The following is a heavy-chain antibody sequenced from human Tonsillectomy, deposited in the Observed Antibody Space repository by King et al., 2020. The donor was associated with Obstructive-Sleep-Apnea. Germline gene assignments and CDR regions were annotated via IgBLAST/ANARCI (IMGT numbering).Heavy chain of an antibody. CDR3: ARELDDFYRAGYYGMDV. D-gene: IGHD3-3*01. J-gene: IGHJ6*02. Sequence: QLVQSGGGLVQPGGSLRLSCAASGFTFSSYSMNWVRQAPGKGLEWVSYISSSSSTIYYADSVKGRFTISRDNAKNSLYLQMNSLRAEDTAVYYCARELDDFYRAGYYGMDVWGQGTTVTVSS. CDR2: ISSSSSTI. V-gene: IGHV3-48*04. CDR1: GFTFSSYS.